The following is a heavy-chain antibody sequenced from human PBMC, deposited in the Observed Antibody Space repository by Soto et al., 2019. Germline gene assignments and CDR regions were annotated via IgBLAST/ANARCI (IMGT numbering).Heavy chain of an antibody. CDR3: ARGDSGSYSRAFYGMDV. CDR2: IYYSGST. J-gene: IGHJ6*02. V-gene: IGHV4-31*03. D-gene: IGHD1-26*01. Sequence: SETLSLTCTVSGGSISSGGYYWSWIRQHPGKGLEWIGYIYYSGSTYYNPSLKSRVTISVDTSKNQFSLKLSSVTAADTAVYYCARGDSGSYSRAFYGMDVWGQGTTVTVSS. CDR1: GGSISSGGYY.